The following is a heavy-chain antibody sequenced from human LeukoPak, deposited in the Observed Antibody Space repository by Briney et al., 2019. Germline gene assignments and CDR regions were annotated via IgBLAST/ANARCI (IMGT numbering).Heavy chain of an antibody. CDR1: GYTFTSYG. V-gene: IGHV1-69*06. CDR3: ARGRYDSSGYGPDY. CDR2: IIPIFGTA. J-gene: IGHJ4*02. D-gene: IGHD3-22*01. Sequence: ASVKVSCKASGYTFTSYGISWVRQAPGQGLEWMGGIIPIFGTANYAQKFQGRVTITADKSTSTAYMELSSLRSEDTAVYYCARGRYDSSGYGPDYWGQGTLVTVSS.